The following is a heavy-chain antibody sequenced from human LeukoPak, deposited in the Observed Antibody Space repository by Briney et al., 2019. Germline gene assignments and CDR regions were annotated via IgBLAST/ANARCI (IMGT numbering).Heavy chain of an antibody. J-gene: IGHJ6*03. V-gene: IGHV3-20*04. Sequence: GGSLRLSCAASGFTFDDYGMSWVRQAPGKGLEWVAGIHWNGGSTGYVDSVKGRFTISRDNAKNSLYLQMNSLRVEDTAVYYCARGASIVAIIDYYYMDVWGKGTTVTVSS. CDR3: ARGASIVAIIDYYYMDV. CDR1: GFTFDDYG. CDR2: IHWNGGST. D-gene: IGHD5-12*01.